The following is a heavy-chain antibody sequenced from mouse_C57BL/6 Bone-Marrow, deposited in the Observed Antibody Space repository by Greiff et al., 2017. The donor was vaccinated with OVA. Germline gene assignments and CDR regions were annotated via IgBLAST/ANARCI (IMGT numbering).Heavy chain of an antibody. V-gene: IGHV14-4*01. CDR2: IDPENGDT. D-gene: IGHD2-3*01. Sequence: DVHLVESGAELVRPGASVKLSCTASGFNIKDDYMHWVKQRPEQGLEWIGWIDPENGDTEYASKFQGKATITADTSSNTAYLQLSSLTSEDTAVYYCTFYGYYFAYWGQGTLVTVSA. CDR1: GFNIKDDY. J-gene: IGHJ3*01. CDR3: TFYGYYFAY.